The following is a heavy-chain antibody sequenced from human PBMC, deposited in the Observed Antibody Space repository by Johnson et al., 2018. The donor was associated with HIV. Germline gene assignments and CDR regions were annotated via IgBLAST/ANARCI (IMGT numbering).Heavy chain of an antibody. CDR3: VRGGSYAGHNSDAFDI. CDR1: GFTFRSYP. V-gene: IGHV3-48*04. CDR2: ISSSGSTV. Sequence: VLLVESGGGVVHPGRSLRLSCAASGFTFRSYPMNWVRQAPGKGLEWVSYISSSGSTVYYADSVKGRFTISRDNAKNSLYLQMNSPRAEDTAVYYCVRGGSYAGHNSDAFDIWGQGTVVTVSS. D-gene: IGHD3-16*01. J-gene: IGHJ3*02.